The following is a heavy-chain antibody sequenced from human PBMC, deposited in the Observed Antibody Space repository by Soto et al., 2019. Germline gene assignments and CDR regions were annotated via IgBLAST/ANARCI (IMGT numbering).Heavy chain of an antibody. Sequence: QVQLQESGPGLVKASQTLSLTCTVSGGSITTGGYFWSWIRQYPGKGLEWIGYIYYSGTTHYNPSLKSRVTISVDTSKNQFSLKLSCVTAADTAVYYCARVVSGSYFDYWGQGTLVTVSS. V-gene: IGHV4-31*03. D-gene: IGHD1-26*01. CDR3: ARVVSGSYFDY. CDR1: GGSITTGGYF. J-gene: IGHJ4*02. CDR2: IYYSGTT.